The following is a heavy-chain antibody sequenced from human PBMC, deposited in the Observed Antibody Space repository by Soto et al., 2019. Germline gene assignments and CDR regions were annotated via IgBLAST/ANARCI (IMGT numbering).Heavy chain of an antibody. CDR3: ARDASAFDI. CDR2: IKQDGSEK. CDR1: GFTFSSNW. Sequence: PGGSLRLSCAASGFTFSSNWMSWVRQAPGKGLEWVANIKQDGSEKYYVDLVKGRFTISRDNAKNSLYLQMNSLRAEDTAVYYCARDASAFDIWGQGTMVTASS. V-gene: IGHV3-7*05. J-gene: IGHJ3*02.